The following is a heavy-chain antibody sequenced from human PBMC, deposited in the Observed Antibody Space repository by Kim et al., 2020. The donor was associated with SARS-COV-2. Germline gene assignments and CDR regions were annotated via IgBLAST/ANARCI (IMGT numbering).Heavy chain of an antibody. V-gene: IGHV3-23*01. CDR3: AKDRVVGGSKNYYSDI. J-gene: IGHJ3*02. D-gene: IGHD3-10*01. CDR2: FSGSGDST. Sequence: GGSLRLSCAASGFTFSSSAMSWVRQAPGKGLEWVSAFSGSGDSTYYADSVKGRFTISRDNSKNTRYLQMNSLRAEDTAVYYCAKDRVVGGSKNYYSDIWGQGTMVTVSS. CDR1: GFTFSSSA.